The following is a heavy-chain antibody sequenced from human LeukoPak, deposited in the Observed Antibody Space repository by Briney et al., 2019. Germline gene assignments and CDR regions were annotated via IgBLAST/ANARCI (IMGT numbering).Heavy chain of an antibody. CDR1: GFTFSSYA. D-gene: IGHD6-13*01. Sequence: GGSLRLSCAASGFTFSSYAMSWVRQAPGKGLEWVSAISGSGGSTYYADSVKGRFTISRDNSKNTLYLQMNSLRAEDTAVYYCAKDRFEGQQLPQGSDYWGQGTLATVSS. CDR3: AKDRFEGQQLPQGSDY. CDR2: ISGSGGST. J-gene: IGHJ4*02. V-gene: IGHV3-23*01.